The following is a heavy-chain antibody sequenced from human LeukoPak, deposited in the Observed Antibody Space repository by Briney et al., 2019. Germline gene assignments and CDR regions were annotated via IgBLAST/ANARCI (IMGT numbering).Heavy chain of an antibody. D-gene: IGHD3-10*01. Sequence: PSETLSLTCTVSGGSISSHYWSWIRQPPGKGLEWIGYIYYSGSTNYNPSLKSRVTISVDTSKNQFSLNLSSVTAADTAVYYCARQRGVTRAFDIWGQGTVVTVSS. CDR1: GGSISSHY. CDR2: IYYSGST. CDR3: ARQRGVTRAFDI. V-gene: IGHV4-59*08. J-gene: IGHJ3*02.